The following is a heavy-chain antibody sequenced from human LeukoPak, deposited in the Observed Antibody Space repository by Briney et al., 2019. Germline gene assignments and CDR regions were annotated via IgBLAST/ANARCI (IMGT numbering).Heavy chain of an antibody. CDR3: ARGLAVEDY. D-gene: IGHD6-19*01. CDR1: GFTFSDYY. Sequence: PGGSLRLSCAASGFTFSDYYMSWIRQAPGKGLEWVANIKQDGSEKYYVDSVKGRFTISRDNAKNSLYLQMNSLRAEDTAVYYCARGLAVEDYWGQGTLVTVSS. CDR2: IKQDGSEK. V-gene: IGHV3-7*03. J-gene: IGHJ4*02.